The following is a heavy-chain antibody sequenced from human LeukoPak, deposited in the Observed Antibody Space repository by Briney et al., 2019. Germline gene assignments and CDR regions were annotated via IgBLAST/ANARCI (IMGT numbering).Heavy chain of an antibody. CDR1: GYSFTSYW. CDR2: IHPGDSDT. CDR3: ARHVGGYDSSGYYQGVDY. V-gene: IGHV5-51*01. D-gene: IGHD3-22*01. Sequence: GESLQISCKGSGYSFTSYWIGWVRQMPGKGLEWMGIIHPGDSDTRYSPSFQSQVTISADKSISTAYLQWSSLKASDTAMYYCARHVGGYDSSGYYQGVDYWGQGTLVTVSS. J-gene: IGHJ4*02.